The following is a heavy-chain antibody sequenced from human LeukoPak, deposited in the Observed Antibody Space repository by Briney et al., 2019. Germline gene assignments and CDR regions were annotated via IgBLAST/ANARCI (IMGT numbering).Heavy chain of an antibody. CDR1: GFTFDDYA. V-gene: IGHV3-9*01. CDR3: AKAPDYDYYDSSGYLDY. J-gene: IGHJ4*02. D-gene: IGHD3-22*01. Sequence: GGSLRLSCAASGFTFDDYAMHWVRQAPGKGLEWVSGISWNSGSIGYADSVKGRFTISRDNAKNSLYLQMNSLRAEDTALYYCAKAPDYDYYDSSGYLDYWGQGTLVTVSS. CDR2: ISWNSGSI.